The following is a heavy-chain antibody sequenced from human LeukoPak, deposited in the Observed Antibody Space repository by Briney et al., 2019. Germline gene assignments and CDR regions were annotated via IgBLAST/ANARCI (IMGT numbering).Heavy chain of an antibody. CDR3: AKGAGGFSYYNWFDP. Sequence: SETLSLTCTVSGGSISSSPYYWGWIRQPPGKGLEWIGSICYSGTTHYSPSLESRVTISVDTSKNQFSLKVASVTAADTAIYYCAKGAGGFSYYNWFDPWGQGTLVTVSS. D-gene: IGHD5-18*01. CDR2: ICYSGTT. CDR1: GGSISSSPYY. V-gene: IGHV4-39*07. J-gene: IGHJ5*02.